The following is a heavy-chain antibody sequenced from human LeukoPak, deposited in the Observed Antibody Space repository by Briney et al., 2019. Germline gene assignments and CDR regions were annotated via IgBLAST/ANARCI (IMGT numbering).Heavy chain of an antibody. CDR1: GFTFSSYW. D-gene: IGHD4-11*01. V-gene: IGHV4-39*02. CDR2: IYSGGET. Sequence: GSLRLSCAASGFTFSSYWMSWVRQSPGKGLEWIGSIYSGGETHYNPSLNSRVTIFLDTSKNRSSLNLISVTATDTAVYYCVRDYSNFVQGDWGQGTLVTVSS. CDR3: VRDYSNFVQGD. J-gene: IGHJ4*02.